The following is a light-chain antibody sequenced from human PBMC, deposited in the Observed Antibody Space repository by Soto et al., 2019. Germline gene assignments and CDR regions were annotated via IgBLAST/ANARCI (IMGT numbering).Light chain of an antibody. CDR3: QQYDNPPSFT. CDR2: DAS. CDR1: QDISNY. Sequence: DIQMTQSPSSLSASVGDRVTITCQASQDISNYLDWYQQKPGKAPKLLIYDASNLETGVPLRFSGSRSGTVFTFTIGGMQAEEIATYYWQQYDNPPSFTFGPGTKVDI. V-gene: IGKV1-33*01. J-gene: IGKJ3*01.